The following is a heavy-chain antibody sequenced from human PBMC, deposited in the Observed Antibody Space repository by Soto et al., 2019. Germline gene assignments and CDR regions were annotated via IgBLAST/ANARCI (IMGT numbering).Heavy chain of an antibody. D-gene: IGHD5-12*01. V-gene: IGHV1-8*01. CDR2: MNPNSGNT. CDR1: GYTFTSYD. Sequence: GASVKVSCKASGYTFTSYDINCVRQATGQGLEWMGWMNPNSGNTGYAQKFQGRVTMTRNTSISTAYMELSSLRSEDTAVYYCAGGHIVATIRGYYYYYMDVWGKGTTVTVSS. CDR3: AGGHIVATIRGYYYYYMDV. J-gene: IGHJ6*03.